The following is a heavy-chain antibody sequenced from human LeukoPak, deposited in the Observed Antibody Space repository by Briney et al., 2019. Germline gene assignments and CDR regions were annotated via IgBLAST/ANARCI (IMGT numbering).Heavy chain of an antibody. V-gene: IGHV3-74*01. CDR1: GFTFSKYW. J-gene: IGHJ4*02. CDR2: INTDGTVT. CDR3: ATKQWLAPPPDS. D-gene: IGHD6-19*01. Sequence: GGSLRLSCAASGFTFSKYWMLWVRQAPGKGLESVSRINTDGTVTTYADSVKGRFTVSRDTADNTIFLQMNSVRDEGTAVYFCATKQWLAPPPDSWGQGTPVTVSS.